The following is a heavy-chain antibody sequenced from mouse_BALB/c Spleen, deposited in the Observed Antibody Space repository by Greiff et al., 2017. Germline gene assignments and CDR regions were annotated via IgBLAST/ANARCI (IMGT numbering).Heavy chain of an antibody. CDR3: ARHQATATAMDY. V-gene: IGHV5-12-1*01. Sequence: EVQRVESGGGLVKPGGSLKLSCAASGFAFSSYDMSWVRQTPEKRLEWVAYISSGGGSTYYPDTVKGRFTISRDNAKNTLYLQMSSLKSEDTAMYYCARHQATATAMDYWGQGTSVTVSS. CDR2: ISSGGGST. CDR1: GFAFSSYD. J-gene: IGHJ4*01. D-gene: IGHD1-2*01.